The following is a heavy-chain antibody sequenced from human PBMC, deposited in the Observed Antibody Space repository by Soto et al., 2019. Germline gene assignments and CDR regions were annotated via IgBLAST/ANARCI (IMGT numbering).Heavy chain of an antibody. V-gene: IGHV3-23*01. D-gene: IGHD3-10*01. J-gene: IGHJ4*02. CDR2: ISGSGATT. CDR3: TKGGIPRGDNIPKGVFDY. Sequence: GGSLRLSXAASGFIFSNHAMSWVRQAPGRGLEWVSAISGSGATTYYPDSVKGRFTISRDNSKNTLYLQMNNLRADDTAVYYCTKGGIPRGDNIPKGVFDYWGQGSLVTVS. CDR1: GFIFSNHA.